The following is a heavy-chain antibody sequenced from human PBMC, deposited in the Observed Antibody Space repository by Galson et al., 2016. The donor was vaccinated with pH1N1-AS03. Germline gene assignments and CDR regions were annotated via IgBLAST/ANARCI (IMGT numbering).Heavy chain of an antibody. J-gene: IGHJ4*02. V-gene: IGHV3-23*01. CDR1: GFTFSTYA. D-gene: IGHD6-19*01. CDR2: ISSTGSNT. Sequence: SLRLSCAVSGFTFSTYAMTWVRQAPGRGLEWASSISSTGSNTFYADSVMGRFTISRDNSKKTLYLQMNSLRAEDTAVFYCAKYTIDWYEDYWGQGTLVTVSS. CDR3: AKYTIDWYEDY.